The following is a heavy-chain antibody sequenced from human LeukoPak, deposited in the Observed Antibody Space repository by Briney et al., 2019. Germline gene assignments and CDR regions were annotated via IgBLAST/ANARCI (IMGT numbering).Heavy chain of an antibody. D-gene: IGHD3-10*01. CDR3: AKVGGVTMGRGTDY. CDR2: ISGSGGST. CDR1: GFTFSSYA. J-gene: IGHJ4*02. Sequence: GGSLRLSCAASGFTFSSYAMSWVRQAPGKGLEWVSAISGSGGSTYYADSVKGRFTISRDNSKNTLYLQMNSLRAEDTAVYYCAKVGGVTMGRGTDYWGQGTLVTVSS. V-gene: IGHV3-23*01.